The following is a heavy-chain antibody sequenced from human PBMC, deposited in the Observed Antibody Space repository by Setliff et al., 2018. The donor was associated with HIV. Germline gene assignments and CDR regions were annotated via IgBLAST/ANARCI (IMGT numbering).Heavy chain of an antibody. D-gene: IGHD3-9*01. CDR3: ARHEGYNDFLTGYFRYKWYDP. J-gene: IGHJ5*02. Sequence: PSETLSLTCTVSGGSIASSTHYWAWIRQPPGKGLEWIGSVYYNGATDHNPSLKSRVTISVDTSNQQFSLKLSSVTAADTAVYYCARHEGYNDFLTGYFRYKWYDPWGQGTLVTSPQ. CDR2: VYYNGAT. V-gene: IGHV4-39*01. CDR1: GGSIASSTHY.